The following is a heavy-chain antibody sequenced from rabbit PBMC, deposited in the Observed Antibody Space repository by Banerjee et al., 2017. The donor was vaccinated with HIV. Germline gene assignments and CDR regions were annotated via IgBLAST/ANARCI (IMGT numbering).Heavy chain of an antibody. J-gene: IGHJ4*01. V-gene: IGHV1S45*01. Sequence: QEQLEESGGDLVKPEGSLTLTCTASGFTLSSYWIYWVRQAPGKGLEWIACIYAGSSARTYYASWATGRFTTSKTSSTTVTLQMTSLTDADTATYFCARFIYGVVYADLWGPGTLVTVS. CDR3: ARFIYGVVYADL. D-gene: IGHD6-1*01. CDR1: GFTLSSYW. CDR2: IYAGSSART.